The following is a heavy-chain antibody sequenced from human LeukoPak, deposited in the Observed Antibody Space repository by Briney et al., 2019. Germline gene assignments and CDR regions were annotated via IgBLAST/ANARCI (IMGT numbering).Heavy chain of an antibody. CDR1: GYTXIGYY. CDR3: ARRLTRVNSYYGLDV. V-gene: IGHV1-2*02. J-gene: IGHJ6*02. CDR2: INPNSGGT. Sequence: ASVKVSCKASGYTXIGYYIHGVRQAPGQGLEWMGWINPNSGGTRNAQKLQGRVTMTGDTSTRTAYMELSSLKSDDTAVYYCARRLTRVNSYYGLDVWGQGTTVTVSS. D-gene: IGHD1-7*01.